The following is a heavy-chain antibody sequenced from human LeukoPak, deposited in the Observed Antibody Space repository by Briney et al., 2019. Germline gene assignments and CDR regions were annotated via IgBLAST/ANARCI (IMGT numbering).Heavy chain of an antibody. J-gene: IGHJ3*02. D-gene: IGHD2-21*02. CDR3: ARENDFDTFDI. V-gene: IGHV4-59*01. CDR1: GGSISSYY. Sequence: SETLSLTCTVSGGSISSYYWSWIRQPTGKGLEWIGYIYYSGSTNYNPSLKSRVTISVDTSKNQFSLKLSSVTAADTAVYYCARENDFDTFDIWGQGTMVTVSS. CDR2: IYYSGST.